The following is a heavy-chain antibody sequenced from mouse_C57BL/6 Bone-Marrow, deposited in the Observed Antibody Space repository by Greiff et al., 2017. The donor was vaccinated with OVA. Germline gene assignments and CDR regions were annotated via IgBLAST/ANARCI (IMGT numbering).Heavy chain of an antibody. CDR3: VSSYGYWYFDV. CDR2: IRSKSNNYAT. Sequence: EVQLQQSGGGLVQPKGSLKLSCAASGFSFNTYAMNWVRQAPGKGLEWVARIRSKSNNYATYYADSVNDSFTISREDSASMLDLQMNNLKTEDTAMYYCVSSYGYWYFDVWGTGTTVTVSS. J-gene: IGHJ1*03. D-gene: IGHD2-10*02. CDR1: GFSFNTYA. V-gene: IGHV10-1*01.